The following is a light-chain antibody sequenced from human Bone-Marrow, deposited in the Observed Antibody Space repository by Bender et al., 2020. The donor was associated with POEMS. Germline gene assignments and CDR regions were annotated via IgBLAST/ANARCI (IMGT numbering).Light chain of an antibody. J-gene: IGLJ1*01. CDR3: QLWDGYGDLRYV. CDR2: EDN. Sequence: NFMLTQPHSVSGSPGKTVTVSCTRNSGSIASNFVQWYQQRPGSAPTTVIYEDNHRPSGVPDRFSGSIDISSNSADTATLTISRVEAGDEADYYCQLWDGYGDLRYVFGSGTKVTVL. CDR1: SGSIASNF. V-gene: IGLV6-57*03.